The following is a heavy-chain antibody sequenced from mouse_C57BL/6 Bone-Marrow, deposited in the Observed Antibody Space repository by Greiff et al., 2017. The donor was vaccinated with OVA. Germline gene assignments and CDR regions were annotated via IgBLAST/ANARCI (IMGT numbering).Heavy chain of an antibody. D-gene: IGHD3-3*01. J-gene: IGHJ2*01. CDR2: IRNKANGYTT. V-gene: IGHV7-3*01. CDR1: GFTFTDYY. CDR3: ARYGEGHYFDY. Sequence: EVMLVESGGGLVQPGGSLSLSCAASGFTFTDYYMSWVRQPPGKALEWLGFIRNKANGYTTEYSASVKGRFTISRDNSQSILYLQMNALRAEDSATYYCARYGEGHYFDYWGQGTTLTVSS.